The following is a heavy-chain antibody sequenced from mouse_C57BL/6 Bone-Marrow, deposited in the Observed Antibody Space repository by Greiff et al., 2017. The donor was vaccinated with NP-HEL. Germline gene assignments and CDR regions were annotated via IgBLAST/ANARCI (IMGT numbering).Heavy chain of an antibody. CDR3: ARSGNYYGFAY. Sequence: VQLQQSGAELVRPGTSVKMSCKASGYTFTNYWIGWAKQRPGHGLEWIGDIYPGGGYTNYNEKFKGKATLTADKSSSTAYMQFSSLTSEDSAIYYCARSGNYYGFAYWGQGTLVTVSA. V-gene: IGHV1-63*01. CDR2: IYPGGGYT. J-gene: IGHJ3*01. CDR1: GYTFTNYW. D-gene: IGHD1-1*01.